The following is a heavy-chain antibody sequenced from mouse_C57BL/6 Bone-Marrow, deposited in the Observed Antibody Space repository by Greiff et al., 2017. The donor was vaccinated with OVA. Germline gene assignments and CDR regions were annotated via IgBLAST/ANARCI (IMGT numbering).Heavy chain of an antibody. Sequence: QVQLQQSGPELVKPGASVKISCKASGYAFSSSWMNWVKQRPGKGLEWIGRIYPGDGDTNYNGKFKDKATLTVDKSSSTAYMQLSSLTSEDSAVYYCARLNYGSRYWGQGTTLTVSS. CDR3: ARLNYGSRY. D-gene: IGHD1-1*01. J-gene: IGHJ2*01. CDR1: GYAFSSSW. V-gene: IGHV1-82*01. CDR2: IYPGDGDT.